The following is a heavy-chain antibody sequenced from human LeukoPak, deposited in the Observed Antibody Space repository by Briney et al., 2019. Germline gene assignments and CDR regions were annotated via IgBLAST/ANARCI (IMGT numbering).Heavy chain of an antibody. CDR1: GYTFTGYY. CDR2: INPNSGGT. V-gene: IGHV1-2*02. D-gene: IGHD3-10*01. CDR3: ARVGFGDKNFFDI. Sequence: GASVKVSCKASGYTFTGYYMHWVRQSPGQGLEWMGWINPNSGGTNYAQKFQGRVTMTRDTSISTAYMELSRLRSDDTAVYYCARVGFGDKNFFDIWGQGTMVTVSS. J-gene: IGHJ3*02.